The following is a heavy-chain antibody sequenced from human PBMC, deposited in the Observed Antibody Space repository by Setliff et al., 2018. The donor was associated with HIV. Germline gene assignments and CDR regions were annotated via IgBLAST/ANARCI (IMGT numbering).Heavy chain of an antibody. CDR3: ARVVKGSGYLGSYYYYMDV. Sequence: ASETLSLTCAVYGGSLSSSYWTWIRQAPGKGLEWIGEINHSGTANYNPSLKSRVTISVDTSKNQFSLKLSSVTAADTAVYYCARVVKGSGYLGSYYYYMDVWGKGTTVTVSS. J-gene: IGHJ6*03. CDR2: INHSGTA. CDR1: GGSLSSSY. D-gene: IGHD3-22*01. V-gene: IGHV4-34*01.